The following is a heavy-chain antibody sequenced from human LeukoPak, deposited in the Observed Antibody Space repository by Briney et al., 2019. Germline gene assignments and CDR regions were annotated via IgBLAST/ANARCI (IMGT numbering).Heavy chain of an antibody. Sequence: PSETLSLTCTVSGGSISSGDYYWSWIRQPPGKGLEWIVHIYYSGSTYYHPSLKSRVTISVDTSKNQFSLKLSSVTAADTAVYYCARVRIQLWFWWGGVFDYWGQGTLVTVSS. CDR1: GGSISSGDYY. CDR3: ARVRIQLWFWWGGVFDY. CDR2: IYYSGST. V-gene: IGHV4-30-4*01. J-gene: IGHJ4*02. D-gene: IGHD5-18*01.